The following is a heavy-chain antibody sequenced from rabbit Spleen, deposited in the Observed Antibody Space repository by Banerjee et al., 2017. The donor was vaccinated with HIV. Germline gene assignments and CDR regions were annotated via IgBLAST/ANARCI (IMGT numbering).Heavy chain of an antibody. CDR3: ARAIVPWLGLTRLDL. CDR2: IYGGKGST. J-gene: IGHJ3*01. Sequence: QLKETGGGLVQPGGSLTLSCTASGFDFSSYYMSWVRQAPGKGLEWIGIIYGGKGSTDYASWVNGRFTISSDNAQSTVDLKMTSLTAADTATYFCARAIVPWLGLTRLDLWGPGTLVTVS. V-gene: IGHV1S7*01. D-gene: IGHD4-1*01. CDR1: GFDFSSYY.